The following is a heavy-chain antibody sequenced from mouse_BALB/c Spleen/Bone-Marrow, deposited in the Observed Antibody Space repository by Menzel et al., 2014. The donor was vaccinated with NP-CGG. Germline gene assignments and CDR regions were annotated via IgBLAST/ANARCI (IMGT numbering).Heavy chain of an antibody. CDR3: ARERDLTLDY. D-gene: IGHD4-1*01. CDR1: GFSLTGYG. V-gene: IGHV2-9*02. CDR2: IWAGGST. J-gene: IGHJ2*01. Sequence: VQLQESGPGLVAPSQSLSITCTVSGFSLTGYGVHWVRQPPGKGLEWLGVIWAGGSTDYNSALMSRLSINKDNSKSQVFLKMNSLQTDDTAMYYCARERDLTLDYWGQGTTLTVSP.